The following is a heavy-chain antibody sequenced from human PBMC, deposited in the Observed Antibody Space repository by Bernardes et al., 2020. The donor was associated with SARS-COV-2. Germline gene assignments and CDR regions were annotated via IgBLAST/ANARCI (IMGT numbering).Heavy chain of an antibody. V-gene: IGHV4-61*02. CDR3: ARAFRGVTGFDAFDI. Sequence: TLSLTCTVSRGSISSGTYSWNWIRQPAGKGLEWIGRVDSTGDSNYNPSLRSRVSVSVDTSKDQVSLKLSSVTAADTAVYYCARAFRGVTGFDAFDIWGQGTMVTV. D-gene: IGHD3-10*01. CDR2: VDSTGDS. J-gene: IGHJ3*02. CDR1: RGSISSGTYS.